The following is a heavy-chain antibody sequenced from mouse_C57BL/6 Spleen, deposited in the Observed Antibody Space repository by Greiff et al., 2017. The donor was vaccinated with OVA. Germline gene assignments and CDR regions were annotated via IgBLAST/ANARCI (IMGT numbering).Heavy chain of an antibody. V-gene: IGHV5-16*01. J-gene: IGHJ3*01. CDR2: INYDGSST. Sequence: EVQLVESEGGLVQPGSSMKLSCTASGFTFSDYYMAWVRQVPEKGLEWVANINYDGSSTYYLDSLKSRFIISRDNAKNILYLQMSSLKSEDTATYYCARAPWFAYWGQGTLVTVSA. CDR1: GFTFSDYY. CDR3: ARAPWFAY.